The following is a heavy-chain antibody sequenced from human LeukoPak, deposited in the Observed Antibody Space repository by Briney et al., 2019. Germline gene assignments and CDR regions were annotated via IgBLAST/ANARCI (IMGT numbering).Heavy chain of an antibody. V-gene: IGHV1-18*01. CDR2: ISAYNGNT. CDR1: GYTFTSYG. D-gene: IGHD2-21*01. CDR3: ARPCGGDCYPSPGASSIQGRHDAFDI. Sequence: ASVKVSCKASGYTFTSYGISWVRQAPGQGLEWMGWISAYNGNTNYAQKLQGRVTMTTDTSTSTAYMELRSLRSDDTAVYYCARPCGGDCYPSPGASSIQGRHDAFDIWGQGTMVTVSS. J-gene: IGHJ3*02.